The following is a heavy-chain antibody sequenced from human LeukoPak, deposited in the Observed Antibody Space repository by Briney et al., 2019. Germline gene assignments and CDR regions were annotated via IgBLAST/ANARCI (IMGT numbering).Heavy chain of an antibody. Sequence: GESLKISCKGSGYSFTSYWIGWVRQMPGKGLEWMGIIYPGDSDTRYSPSFQGQVTISADKSISTAYLQWSSLKASDTAMYYCARPGYCSGASCYDGIPGAFDIWGQGTMVTVSS. J-gene: IGHJ3*02. V-gene: IGHV5-51*01. CDR3: ARPGYCSGASCYDGIPGAFDI. D-gene: IGHD2-15*01. CDR2: IYPGDSDT. CDR1: GYSFTSYW.